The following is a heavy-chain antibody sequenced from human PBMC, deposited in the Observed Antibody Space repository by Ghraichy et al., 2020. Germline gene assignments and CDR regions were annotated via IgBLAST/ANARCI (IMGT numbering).Heavy chain of an antibody. CDR2: IKQDGSEK. J-gene: IGHJ3*01. Sequence: GGSLRLSCAASGFIFSNYWMTWVRQAPGKGLEWVANIKQDGSEKNYVDSVKGRFTISRDNGKISLHLQMNSLRAEDTAVYYCARDSSPTIDGSVWFDAFDLWGQGTMVTVSS. CDR1: GFIFSNYW. CDR3: ARDSSPTIDGSVWFDAFDL. D-gene: IGHD6-19*01. V-gene: IGHV3-7*01.